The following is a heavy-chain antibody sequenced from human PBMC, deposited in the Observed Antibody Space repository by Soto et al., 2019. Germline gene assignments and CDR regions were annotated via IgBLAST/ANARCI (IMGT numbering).Heavy chain of an antibody. D-gene: IGHD3-9*01. CDR2: IYYSGST. CDR1: GGSISSYY. V-gene: IGHV4-59*01. Sequence: QVQLQESGPGLVKPSETLSLTCTVSGGSISSYYWSWIRQPPGKGLEWIGYIYYSGSTNYNPSLKSRVTISVDTSKNQFSLKLSSVTAADTAVYYCARIRLGFDWLLPFDYWGQGTLVTVSS. J-gene: IGHJ4*02. CDR3: ARIRLGFDWLLPFDY.